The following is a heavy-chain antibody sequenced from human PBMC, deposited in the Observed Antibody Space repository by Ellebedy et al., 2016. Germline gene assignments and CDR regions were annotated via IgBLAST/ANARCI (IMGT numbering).Heavy chain of an antibody. J-gene: IGHJ4*02. Sequence: SVKVSXKASGGTFSSYAISWVRQAPGQGLEWMGGIIPIFGTANYAQKFQGRVTITADKSTSTAYMELSSLRSEDTAVYYCARDERSSYDILTGYLPYYFDYWGQGTLVTVSS. CDR2: IIPIFGTA. D-gene: IGHD3-9*01. CDR1: GGTFSSYA. V-gene: IGHV1-69*06. CDR3: ARDERSSYDILTGYLPYYFDY.